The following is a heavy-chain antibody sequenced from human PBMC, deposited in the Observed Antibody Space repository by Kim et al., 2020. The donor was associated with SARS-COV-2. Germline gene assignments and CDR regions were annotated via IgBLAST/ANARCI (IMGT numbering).Heavy chain of an antibody. CDR1: GDSVSSNSAA. J-gene: IGHJ3*02. CDR2: TYYRSKWYN. V-gene: IGHV6-1*01. D-gene: IGHD6-13*01. CDR3: ARGMKLEAAVGDAFDI. Sequence: SQTLSLTCAISGDSVSSNSAAWNWIRQSPSRGLEWLGRTYYRSKWYNDYAVSVKSRITINPDTSKNQFSLQLNSVTPEDTAVYYCARGMKLEAAVGDAFDIWGQGTMVTVSS.